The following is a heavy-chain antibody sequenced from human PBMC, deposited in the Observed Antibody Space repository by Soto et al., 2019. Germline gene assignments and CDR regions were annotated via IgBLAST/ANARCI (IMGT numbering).Heavy chain of an antibody. V-gene: IGHV6-1*01. CDR2: TYYRSKWYN. D-gene: IGHD1-26*01. Sequence: PSQTLSLTCAISGDSVSGDSASWNWIRQSPSRGLEWLGRTYYRSKWYNDYAVSVESRVTINRDTSKNQFSLQFSFVTPEDTAVYYCARGLITGSQYSGGWYYFDSWGQGTQVTVSS. J-gene: IGHJ4*02. CDR1: GDSVSGDSAS. CDR3: ARGLITGSQYSGGWYYFDS.